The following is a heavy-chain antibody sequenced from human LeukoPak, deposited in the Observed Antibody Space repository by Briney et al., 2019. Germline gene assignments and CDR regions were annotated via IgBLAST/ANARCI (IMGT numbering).Heavy chain of an antibody. D-gene: IGHD2-2*01. CDR3: ARDRVVPAAMLGYYYYYGMDV. Sequence: PGGSLRLSCAASRFTFSSYWMHWVRQAPGKGLVWVSRINSDGSSTSYADSVKGRFTISRDNAKNTLYLQMNSLRAEDTAVYYCARDRVVPAAMLGYYYYYGMDVWGQGTTVTVSS. V-gene: IGHV3-74*01. CDR2: INSDGSST. CDR1: RFTFSSYW. J-gene: IGHJ6*02.